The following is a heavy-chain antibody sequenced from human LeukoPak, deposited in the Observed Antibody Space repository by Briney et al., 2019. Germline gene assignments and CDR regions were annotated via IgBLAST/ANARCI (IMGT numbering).Heavy chain of an antibody. V-gene: IGHV3-11*06. CDR1: RFTFSDHY. J-gene: IGHJ4*02. D-gene: IGHD2-2*01. CDR2: IGPGSGHT. CDR3: ARHPYCSSGSCYLDYFDF. Sequence: GGSLRLSCAASRFTFSDHYMSWVRQAPGTGLEWLSYIGPGSGHTNYAASVKGRFTISRDNAKNSLYLQMNSLRAEDTAVYYCARHPYCSSGSCYLDYFDFWGQGTLVTVSS.